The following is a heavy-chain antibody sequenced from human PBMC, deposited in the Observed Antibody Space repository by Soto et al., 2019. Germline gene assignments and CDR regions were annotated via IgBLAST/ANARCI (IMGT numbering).Heavy chain of an antibody. Sequence: QLQLQESGPGLVKPSQTLSLACTVSGGSFSSGGYYWSWIRQLPGRGLEWIGYIYYSGSTYYNPSLKIRFTISLDTSKNQFSLKLSSVTAADTAVYYCAIATSFSGHHGYWGQRTLVTVSS. V-gene: IGHV4-31*03. CDR3: AIATSFSGHHGY. CDR1: GGSFSSGGYY. J-gene: IGHJ4*02. D-gene: IGHD2-8*02. CDR2: IYYSGST.